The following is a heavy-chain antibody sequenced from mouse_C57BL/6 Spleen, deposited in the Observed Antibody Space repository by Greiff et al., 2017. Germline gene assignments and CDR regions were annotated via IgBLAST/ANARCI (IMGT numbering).Heavy chain of an antibody. CDR2: IHPNSGST. V-gene: IGHV1-64*01. D-gene: IGHD1-1*01. Sequence: QVQLQQPGAELVKPGASVKMSCKASGYTFTSYWMHWVKQRPGQGLEWIGMIHPNSGSTNYNEKFKSKATLTVDKSSSTAYMHLSSLTSEDSAFYYCGRWYYYGSNSFDYWGQGTTLTVSS. J-gene: IGHJ2*01. CDR1: GYTFTSYW. CDR3: GRWYYYGSNSFDY.